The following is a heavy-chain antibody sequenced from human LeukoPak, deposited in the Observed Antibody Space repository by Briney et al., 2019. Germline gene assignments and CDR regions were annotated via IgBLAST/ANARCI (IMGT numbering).Heavy chain of an antibody. V-gene: IGHV2-5*01. CDR1: GFSLTTSGVG. CDR3: AHRYYDILTGSPFFDY. D-gene: IGHD3-9*01. CDR2: IYWNDDK. Sequence: KLSGPTLVKPTQTLTLTCTFSGFSLTTSGVGVGWIRQPPGKALEWLALIYWNDDKRYSPSLKSRLTITKDTSKNQVVLTMTNMDPVDTATYYCAHRYYDILTGSPFFDYWGQGTLVTVSS. J-gene: IGHJ4*02.